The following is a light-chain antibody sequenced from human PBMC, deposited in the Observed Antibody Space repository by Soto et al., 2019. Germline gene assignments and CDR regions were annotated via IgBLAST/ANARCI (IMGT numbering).Light chain of an antibody. CDR1: SSDVGAYNF. CDR3: AAWDASLSSRV. CDR2: NVY. J-gene: IGLJ3*02. V-gene: IGLV2-14*03. Sequence: QSALTQPASVSGSPGQSITISCTGTSSDVGAYNFVSWHQQHPGKAPKLMIYNVYDRPSGVPDRFSGSKSGTSASLAISGLRSEDEADYYCAAWDASLSSRVFGGGTKLTVL.